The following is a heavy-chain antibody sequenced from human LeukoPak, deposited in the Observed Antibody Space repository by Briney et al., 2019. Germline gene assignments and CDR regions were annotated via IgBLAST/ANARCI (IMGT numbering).Heavy chain of an antibody. Sequence: PSQTLSLTCTVSGGSISSGSYYWSWIRQPAGKGLEWIGRIYTSGSTNYNPSLKSRVTISVDTSKNQFSLKLSSVTAADTAVYYCARGVIEFGELSPTYYFDYWGQGTLVTVSS. V-gene: IGHV4-61*02. J-gene: IGHJ4*02. CDR2: IYTSGST. CDR3: ARGVIEFGELSPTYYFDY. CDR1: GGSISSGSYY. D-gene: IGHD3-10*01.